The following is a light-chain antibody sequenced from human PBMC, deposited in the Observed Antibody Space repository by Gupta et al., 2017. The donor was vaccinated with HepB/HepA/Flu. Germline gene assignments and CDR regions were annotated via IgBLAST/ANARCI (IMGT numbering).Light chain of an antibody. J-gene: IGLJ2*01. CDR2: DVN. CDR1: SSDIGGYNY. Sequence: QSALTQPASVSGSPGQSISISCTGTSSDIGGYNYVSWYQQHPGKAPKLMIYDVNNRPSGVSNRFSGSKSGNTASLTISVLQAEDEADYYCSSYTNSDPVVFGGGTTLTVL. V-gene: IGLV2-14*03. CDR3: SSYTNSDPVV.